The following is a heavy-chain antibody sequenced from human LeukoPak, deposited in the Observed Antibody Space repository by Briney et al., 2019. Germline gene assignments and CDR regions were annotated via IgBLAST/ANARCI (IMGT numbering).Heavy chain of an antibody. V-gene: IGHV3-11*01. CDR2: ISSSGSTI. J-gene: IGHJ4*02. CDR3: ASTIGATQFDY. D-gene: IGHD1-26*01. Sequence: GGSLRLSCAASGFTFSDYYMSWIRQAPGKGLEWVSYISSSGSTIYYADFVKGRFTISRDNAKNSLYLQMNSLRAEDTAVYYCASTIGATQFDYWGQGTLVTVSS. CDR1: GFTFSDYY.